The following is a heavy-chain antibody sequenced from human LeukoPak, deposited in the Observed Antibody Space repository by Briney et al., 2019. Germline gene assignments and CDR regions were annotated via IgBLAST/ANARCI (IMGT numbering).Heavy chain of an antibody. CDR1: GYTFTSYA. D-gene: IGHD2-15*01. J-gene: IGHJ1*01. V-gene: IGHV1-2*02. CDR3: ARGGGLLRAEYFQH. CDR2: INPNSGGT. Sequence: ASVKVSCKASGYTFTSYAMNWVRQAPGQGLEWMGWINPNSGGTNYAQKFQGRVTMTRDTSISTAYMELSRLRSDDTAVYYCARGGGLLRAEYFQHWGQGTLVTVSS.